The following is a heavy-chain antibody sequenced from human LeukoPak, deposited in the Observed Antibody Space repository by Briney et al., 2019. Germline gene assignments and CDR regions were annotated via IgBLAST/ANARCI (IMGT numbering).Heavy chain of an antibody. V-gene: IGHV3-21*01. Sequence: PGGSLRLSCAASGSTFGLYSMTWVRQAPGKGLEWVSLIDSNSNFMNYADSVKGRFTISRDNAKNTLYLQMDSLRAEDTAMYYCAREILEPGKTHEYWGQGTLVTVSS. CDR3: AREILEPGKTHEY. CDR1: GSTFGLYS. D-gene: IGHD1-1*01. J-gene: IGHJ4*02. CDR2: IDSNSNFM.